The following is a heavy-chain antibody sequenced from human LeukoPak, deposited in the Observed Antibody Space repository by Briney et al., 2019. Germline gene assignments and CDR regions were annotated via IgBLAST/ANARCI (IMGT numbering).Heavy chain of an antibody. CDR2: ISRGGSPI. Sequence: GGSLRLSCAASGFTFSSYEMNWVRQAPGKGLEWVSSISRGGSPIYYADSVRDRFTTSRDNAKKSLFLQMTSLRAEDTALYYCTRVSWRGEIFWGQGTLVSVSS. J-gene: IGHJ4*02. CDR3: TRVSWRGEIF. CDR1: GFTFSSYE. D-gene: IGHD3-3*01. V-gene: IGHV3-48*03.